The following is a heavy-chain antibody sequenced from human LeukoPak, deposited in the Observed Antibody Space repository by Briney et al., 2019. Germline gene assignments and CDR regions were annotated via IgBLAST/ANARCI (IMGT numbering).Heavy chain of an antibody. V-gene: IGHV4-34*01. CDR1: GGSFSGYY. CDR3: ARGARGYSYGYVY. D-gene: IGHD5-18*01. J-gene: IGHJ4*02. Sequence: SETLSLTCAVYGGSFSGYYWSWIRQPPGKGLEWIGYIYHSGGTYYNPSLKSRVTISVDRSKNQFSLKLSSVTAADTAVYYCARGARGYSYGYVYWGQGTLVTVSS. CDR2: IYHSGGT.